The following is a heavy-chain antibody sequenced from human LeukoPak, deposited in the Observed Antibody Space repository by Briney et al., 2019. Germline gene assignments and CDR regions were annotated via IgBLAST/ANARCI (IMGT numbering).Heavy chain of an antibody. CDR3: ARGVEMATITEFDY. V-gene: IGHV3-30*02. J-gene: IGHJ4*02. D-gene: IGHD5-24*01. CDR2: IRYDRRNQ. CDR1: GFTFSSYG. Sequence: GGSLRLSCAASGFTFSSYGMHWVRQAPGKGLEWVAFIRYDRRNQYYADSVKGRFTISRDNSKNTLYLQMNSLRAEDTAVYYCARGVEMATITEFDYWGQGTLVTVSS.